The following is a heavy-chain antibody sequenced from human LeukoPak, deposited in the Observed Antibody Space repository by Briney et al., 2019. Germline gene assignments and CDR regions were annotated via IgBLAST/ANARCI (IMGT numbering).Heavy chain of an antibody. V-gene: IGHV4-59*01. CDR3: ARGVTTVEY. Sequence: SETLSLTCTVSGGSISSYYWSWIRQPPGKGLEWIGYIYYSGSTNYNPSLKSRVTISIDTSKNQFSLNLNSVTAADTAVYYCARGVTTVEYWGQGTLVTVSS. J-gene: IGHJ4*02. CDR1: GGSISSYY. CDR2: IYYSGST. D-gene: IGHD4-23*01.